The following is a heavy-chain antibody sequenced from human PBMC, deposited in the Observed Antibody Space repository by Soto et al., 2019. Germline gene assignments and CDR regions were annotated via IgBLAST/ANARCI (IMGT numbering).Heavy chain of an antibody. V-gene: IGHV5-10-1*03. CDR2: IDPSDSYT. CDR3: ARLYPDSSWSGGIAAAGTGY. CDR1: GYSFTSYW. D-gene: IGHD6-13*01. Sequence: EVQLVQSGAEVKKPGESLRISCKGSGYSFTSYWISWVRQMPGKGLEWMGRIDPSDSYTNYSPSFQGHVTISADKSISTAYLQWSSLKASDTAMYYCARLYPDSSWSGGIAAAGTGYWGQGTLVTVSS. J-gene: IGHJ4*02.